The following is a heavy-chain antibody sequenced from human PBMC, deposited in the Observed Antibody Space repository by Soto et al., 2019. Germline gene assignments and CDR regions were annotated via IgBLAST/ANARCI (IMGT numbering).Heavy chain of an antibody. Sequence: GGSLRLSCAASGFTFSNYAMSWVRQAPGRGLEWVSAISDSGGNTNYVDSVKGRFTISRDNSKNTLYLQMNRLRAEDTAVYYCAKDRIPGWYTDFDYWGQGTLVTVSS. D-gene: IGHD6-19*01. CDR3: AKDRIPGWYTDFDY. V-gene: IGHV3-23*01. J-gene: IGHJ4*02. CDR2: ISDSGGNT. CDR1: GFTFSNYA.